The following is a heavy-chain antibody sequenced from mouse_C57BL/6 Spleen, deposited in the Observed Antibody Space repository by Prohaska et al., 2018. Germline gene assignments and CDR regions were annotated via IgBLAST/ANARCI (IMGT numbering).Heavy chain of an antibody. CDR3: ARPITTVVATHWYFDV. V-gene: IGHV1-26*01. Sequence: HGKSLEWIGDINPNNGGTSDNQKFKGKATLTVDKSSSTAYMELRSLTSEDSAVYYCARPITTVVATHWYFDVWGTATTVTVSS. J-gene: IGHJ1*03. CDR2: INPNNGGT. D-gene: IGHD1-1*01.